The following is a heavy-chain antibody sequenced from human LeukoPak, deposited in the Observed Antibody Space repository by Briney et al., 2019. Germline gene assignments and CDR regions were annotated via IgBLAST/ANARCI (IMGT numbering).Heavy chain of an antibody. D-gene: IGHD6-19*01. V-gene: IGHV4-34*01. CDR3: ARRASVAGTWAFDI. CDR2: INHSGST. Sequence: PSETLSLTCAVYGGSFSGYYWSWIRQPPGKGLEWIGEINHSGSTIYNPSLKSRVTISLDTSKNQFSLKLSSVTAADTAVYYCARRASVAGTWAFDIWGQGTMVTVSS. CDR1: GGSFSGYY. J-gene: IGHJ3*02.